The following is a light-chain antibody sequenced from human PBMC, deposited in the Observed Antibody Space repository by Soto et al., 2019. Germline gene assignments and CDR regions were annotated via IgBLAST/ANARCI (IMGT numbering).Light chain of an antibody. V-gene: IGKV4-1*01. Sequence: DIVMTQSPDSLAVSLGERATINCKSSQSILYSSNNKNYLAWYQQKPGQPPKLLIYWASTRESGVPDRFSGSGSGTDFTLTISSLQAEDVAVYYCQQYYGSPYTFGQGTKLKIK. CDR3: QQYYGSPYT. CDR2: WAS. J-gene: IGKJ2*01. CDR1: QSILYSSNNKNY.